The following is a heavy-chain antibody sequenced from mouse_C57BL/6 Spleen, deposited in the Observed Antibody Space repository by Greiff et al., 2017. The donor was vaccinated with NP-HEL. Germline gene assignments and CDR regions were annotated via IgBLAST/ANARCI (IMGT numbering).Heavy chain of an antibody. D-gene: IGHD1-1*01. CDR2: ILPGSGST. V-gene: IGHV1-9*01. J-gene: IGHJ4*01. CDR1: GYTFTGYW. CDR3: ARMAYGSSYGYAMDY. Sequence: QVQLQQSGAELMKPGASVTLSCKATGYTFTGYWIEWVKQRPGHGLEWIGEILPGSGSTNSTEKFKGKATFTADTSSNTAYMQLSSLTTEDSAIYYCARMAYGSSYGYAMDYWGQGTSVTVSS.